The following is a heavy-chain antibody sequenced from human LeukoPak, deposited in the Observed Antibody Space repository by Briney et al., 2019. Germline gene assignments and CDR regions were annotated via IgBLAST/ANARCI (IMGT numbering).Heavy chain of an antibody. CDR2: IKQDGSEK. D-gene: IGHD1-26*01. Sequence: PGGSLRLSCVASEFTFSSYWMSWVRQAPGKGLEWVANIKQDGSEKYYVESVKGRFTISRDNAKNSLYLQMNSLRAEDTAMYYCARMSGSYPFDYWGQGTLVTVSS. CDR3: ARMSGSYPFDY. CDR1: EFTFSSYW. V-gene: IGHV3-7*01. J-gene: IGHJ4*02.